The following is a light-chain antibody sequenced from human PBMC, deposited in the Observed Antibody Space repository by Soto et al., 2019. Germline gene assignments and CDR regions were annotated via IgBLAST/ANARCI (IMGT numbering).Light chain of an antibody. CDR3: QQSYTTSFT. CDR1: QSISNY. J-gene: IGKJ3*01. CDR2: AAS. V-gene: IGKV1-39*01. Sequence: DIQMTQSPSSLSASVGDRVTITCRASQSISNYLNWYQQKPGKAPKLLIYAASSLQSGVPSRFSGSGSGTDFTLTISRLPHEYFASYSCQQSYTTSFTFGPGTNVDIK.